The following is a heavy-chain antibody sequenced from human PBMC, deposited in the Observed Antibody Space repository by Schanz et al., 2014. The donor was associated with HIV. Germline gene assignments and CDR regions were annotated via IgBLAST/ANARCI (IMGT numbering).Heavy chain of an antibody. J-gene: IGHJ4*02. CDR2: IRPGGDTV. V-gene: IGHV3-48*02. CDR3: ARGWRENSFDY. D-gene: IGHD4-4*01. CDR1: GFTFRTFS. Sequence: EVQLVESGGGLVQPGGTLRLSCATSGFTFRTFSMDWVRQSPGRGLEWLTYIRPGGDTVYYAESGKGRFTISRDYDKNSLFLQMYSLRDDDTAVYYCARGWRENSFDYWGQGTLVTVSS.